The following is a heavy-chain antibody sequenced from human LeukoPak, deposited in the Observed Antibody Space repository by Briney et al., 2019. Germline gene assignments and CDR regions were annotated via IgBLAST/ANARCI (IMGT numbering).Heavy chain of an antibody. CDR1: GYTFTSYG. D-gene: IGHD5-24*01. CDR2: ISAYNVNT. Sequence: ASVKVSCKASGYTFTSYGISWVRQAPEQGLEWMGWISAYNVNTNYAQKLQGRVTMTTDTSTSTAYMELRSLRSDDTAVYYCARAWLGLTGDGYTADNWFDPWGQGTLVTVSS. J-gene: IGHJ5*02. CDR3: ARAWLGLTGDGYTADNWFDP. V-gene: IGHV1-18*01.